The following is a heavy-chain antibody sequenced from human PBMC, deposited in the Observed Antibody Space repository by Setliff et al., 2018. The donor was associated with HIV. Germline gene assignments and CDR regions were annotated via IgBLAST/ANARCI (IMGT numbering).Heavy chain of an antibody. Sequence: LGESLRLSCAASGFSFRDYYMNWIRQAPGKGLEWVSYISSHIGKNTNYADSVKGRFTISRDNTNNLLYLQMNSLRAEDTAIYFCARDFTELASFDYWGQGTLVTVSS. V-gene: IGHV3-11*04. D-gene: IGHD1-1*01. CDR2: ISSHIGKNT. CDR3: ARDFTELASFDY. CDR1: GFSFRDYY. J-gene: IGHJ4*02.